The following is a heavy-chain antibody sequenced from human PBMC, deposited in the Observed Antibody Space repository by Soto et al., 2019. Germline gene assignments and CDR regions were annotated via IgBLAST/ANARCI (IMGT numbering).Heavy chain of an antibody. CDR1: GYTFTGYY. D-gene: IGHD1-26*01. J-gene: IGHJ6*02. CDR3: ARGIVGAHNRGHYYYGMDV. V-gene: IGHV1-2*04. CDR2: INPNSGGT. Sequence: ASVKVSCKASGYTFTGYYMHWVRQAPGQGLEWMGWINPNSGGTNYAQKFQGWVTMTRDTSISTAYMELSRLRSDDTAVYYCARGIVGAHNRGHYYYGMDVSGQGPTVTVSS.